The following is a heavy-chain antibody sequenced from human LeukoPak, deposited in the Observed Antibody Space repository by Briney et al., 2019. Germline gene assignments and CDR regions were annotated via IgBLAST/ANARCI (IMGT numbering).Heavy chain of an antibody. D-gene: IGHD2-2*01. J-gene: IGHJ4*02. CDR2: ISSSSSYI. CDR1: GFTFSSYS. CDR3: VQLATWDY. Sequence: AGGSLRLSCAASGFTFSSYSMNWVRQAPGKGLEWVSSISSSSSYIYYADSVKGRFTVSRDNAKNSLYLQMNSLRAEDTAVYYCVQLATWDYWGQGTLVTVSS. V-gene: IGHV3-21*01.